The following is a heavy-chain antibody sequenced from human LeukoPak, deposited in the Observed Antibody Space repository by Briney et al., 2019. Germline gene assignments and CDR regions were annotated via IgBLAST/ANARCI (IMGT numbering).Heavy chain of an antibody. CDR1: GYTLTAYY. J-gene: IGHJ5*02. V-gene: IGHV1-2*06. Sequence: ASVKVSCKASGYTLTAYYIYWVRQAPGQGLEWMGRINPNSGGTDYAQNFQGRVTMTRDTSISTAYMELSRLRSDDTAVYYCASGYCSGGTCYLVENWLDPWGQGTLVTVS. D-gene: IGHD2-15*01. CDR2: INPNSGGT. CDR3: ASGYCSGGTCYLVENWLDP.